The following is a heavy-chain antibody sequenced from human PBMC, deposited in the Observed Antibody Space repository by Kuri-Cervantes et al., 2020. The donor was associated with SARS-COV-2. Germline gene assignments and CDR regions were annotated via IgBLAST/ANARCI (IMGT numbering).Heavy chain of an antibody. CDR1: GGTFDSYT. J-gene: IGHJ6*02. D-gene: IGHD2-21*02. Sequence: SVKVSCKASGGTFDSYTISWVRQAPGQGLEWMGRIIPILGIANYAQKFQGRVTITADKSTSTAYMELSSLRSEDTAVYYCAADMAYCGGDCYSNYYYYYGMDVWGQGTTVTVSS. CDR2: IIPILGIA. V-gene: IGHV1-69*02. CDR3: AADMAYCGGDCYSNYYYYYGMDV.